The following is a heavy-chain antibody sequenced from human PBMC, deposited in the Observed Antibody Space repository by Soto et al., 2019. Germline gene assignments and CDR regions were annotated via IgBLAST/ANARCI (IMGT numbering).Heavy chain of an antibody. CDR1: GSTFGSYA. D-gene: IGHD3-3*01. J-gene: IGHJ4*02. CDR3: ARWSYLDY. CDR2: MSGSDGKT. V-gene: IGHV3-23*01. Sequence: GSQTLFFAASGSTFGSYALNWPRQAPGKGLEWVTTMSGSDGKTFYADSVKGRFSISRDTSQSTLYLQMNSLRADDTAIYYCARWSYLDYWGQGTRVTVSS.